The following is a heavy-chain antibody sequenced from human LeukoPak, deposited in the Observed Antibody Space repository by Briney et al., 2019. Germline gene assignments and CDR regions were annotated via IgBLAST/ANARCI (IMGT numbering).Heavy chain of an antibody. CDR1: GGSFSGYY. CDR2: INHSGST. CDR3: ARGRYCSSTSCYGCWFDP. D-gene: IGHD2-2*01. V-gene: IGHV4-34*01. J-gene: IGHJ5*02. Sequence: PSEXXSLTCAVYGGSFSGYYWSWIRQPPGKGLEWIGEINHSGSTNYNPSLKSRVTISVETSKKQFSLKLSSVTAADTAVYYCARGRYCSSTSCYGCWFDPWGQGTLVTVSS.